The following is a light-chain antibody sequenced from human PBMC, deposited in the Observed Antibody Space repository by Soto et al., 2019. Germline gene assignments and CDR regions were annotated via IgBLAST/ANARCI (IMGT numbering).Light chain of an antibody. J-gene: IGLJ1*01. CDR3: CSYTSSSIYV. V-gene: IGLV2-14*03. Sequence: QSALTQPASVSGSPGQSITISCTGTSSDVGGYNYVSWYQQHPGKAPKLMMSDVSNRPSGISNRFSGSKSGNTASLTISGLQAEDEADYYCCSYTSSSIYVFGTGTKLTVL. CDR1: SSDVGGYNY. CDR2: DVS.